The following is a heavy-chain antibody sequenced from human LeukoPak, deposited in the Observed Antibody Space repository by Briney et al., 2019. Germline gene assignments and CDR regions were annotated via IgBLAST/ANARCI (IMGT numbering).Heavy chain of an antibody. CDR1: GFTLSSFA. D-gene: IGHD2-2*01. CDR2: ISYDGSNN. V-gene: IGHV3-30-3*01. CDR3: ARGLGVPAAIFSDFGY. Sequence: GGSLRPSCPASGFTLSSFAIHWVRQAPGKGLGWVAVISYDGSNNYYADSVKGRFTISRDNSKNTLYLQMNSLRAEDTAVYYCARGLGVPAAIFSDFGYWGQGTLVTVSS. J-gene: IGHJ4*02.